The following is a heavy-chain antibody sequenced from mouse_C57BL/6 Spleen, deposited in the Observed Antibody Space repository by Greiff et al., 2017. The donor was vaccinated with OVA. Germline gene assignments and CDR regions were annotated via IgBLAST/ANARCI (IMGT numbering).Heavy chain of an antibody. D-gene: IGHD1-1*01. CDR3: ARHEEDYGSSYVDWYFDV. J-gene: IGHJ1*03. Sequence: VKLMESGAELVKPGASVKLSCKASGYTFTEYTIHWVKQRSGQGLEWIGWFYPGSGSIKYNEKFKDKATLTADKSSSTVYMELSRLTSEDSAVYFCARHEEDYGSSYVDWYFDVWGTGTTVTVSS. CDR1: GYTFTEYT. V-gene: IGHV1-62-2*01. CDR2: FYPGSGSI.